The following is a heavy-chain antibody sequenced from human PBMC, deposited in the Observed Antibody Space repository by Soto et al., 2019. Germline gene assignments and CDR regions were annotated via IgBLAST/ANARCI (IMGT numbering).Heavy chain of an antibody. J-gene: IGHJ4*02. CDR3: ARDHDNSYGPAGDY. CDR2: IWYDGSNK. Sequence: GGSLRLSCAASGFTFSSYGMHWVRQAPGKGLEWVAVIWYDGSNKYYADSVKGRFTISRDNSKNALYLQMNSLRAEDTAVYYCARDHDNSYGPAGDYWGQGTPGTV. CDR1: GFTFSSYG. D-gene: IGHD5-18*01. V-gene: IGHV3-33*01.